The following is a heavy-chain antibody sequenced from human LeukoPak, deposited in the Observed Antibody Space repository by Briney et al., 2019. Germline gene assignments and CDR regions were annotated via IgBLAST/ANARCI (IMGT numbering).Heavy chain of an antibody. CDR1: GFTFSSYA. CDR2: ISYDGSNK. Sequence: GGSLRLSCAASGFTFSSYAMHWVRQAPGKGLERVAVISYDGSNKYYADSVKGRFTISRDNSKNTLYLQMNSLRAEDTAVYYCARSLSIAAYNWFDPWGQGTLVTVSS. V-gene: IGHV3-30-3*01. CDR3: ARSLSIAAYNWFDP. J-gene: IGHJ5*02. D-gene: IGHD6-6*01.